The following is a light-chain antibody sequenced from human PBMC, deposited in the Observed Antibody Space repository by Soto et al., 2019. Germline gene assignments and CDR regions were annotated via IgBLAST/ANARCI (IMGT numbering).Light chain of an antibody. CDR2: KSD. CDR3: AAWDESLSTPV. J-gene: IGLJ2*01. V-gene: IGLV1-47*01. CDR1: SSNIGKNY. Sequence: QSVLAQPASASGTAGQRVTISCSGSSSNIGKNYVYWYQQFPGTAPKLLIYKSDLRPSGFPDRFSGSKSGTPASLAIGGLRYEDEADYFCAAWDESLSTPVLGGGTKVTVL.